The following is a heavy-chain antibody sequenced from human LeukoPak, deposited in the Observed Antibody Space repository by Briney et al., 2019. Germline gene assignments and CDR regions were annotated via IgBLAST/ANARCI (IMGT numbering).Heavy chain of an antibody. V-gene: IGHV1-2*02. CDR2: INPNSGGT. CDR3: ATLNYCSGGSCYFWDYYYYGMDV. CDR1: GYTFTGYY. J-gene: IGHJ6*02. D-gene: IGHD2-15*01. Sequence: ASVKVSCKASGYTFTGYYMHWVRQAPGQGLEWMGWINPNSGGTNYAQKFQGRVTMTRDTSISTAYMELRRLRSDDTAVYYCATLNYCSGGSCYFWDYYYYGMDVWGQGTTVTVSS.